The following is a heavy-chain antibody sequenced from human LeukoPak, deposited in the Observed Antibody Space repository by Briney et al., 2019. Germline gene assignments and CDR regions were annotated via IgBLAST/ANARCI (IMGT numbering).Heavy chain of an antibody. Sequence: PGGSLRLSCAASGLNLDAYAMHWVRQAPGKGLEWVSLISGDGTITYYADSVKGRFTISRDNSKNSLFLEMNSLRSEDTALYYCAKDTPLFYHYYGIDVWCQGTTVTVSS. V-gene: IGHV3-43*02. CDR1: GLNLDAYA. J-gene: IGHJ6*02. CDR3: AKDTPLFYHYYGIDV. CDR2: ISGDGTIT.